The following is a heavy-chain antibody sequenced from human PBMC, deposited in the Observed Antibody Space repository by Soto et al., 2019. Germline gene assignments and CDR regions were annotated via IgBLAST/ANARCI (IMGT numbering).Heavy chain of an antibody. CDR2: LSGSGVST. Sequence: GGSLRLSCVAPGFPFCNYALTWVPQAPGEGLDWVSALSGSGVSTYYADSVMGRFTISRDNSKNTVYLQMNSLRAEDTAVYYCAKIESRFFYDSTRYYPFDYWGQGTLVTVSS. J-gene: IGHJ4*02. CDR1: GFPFCNYA. CDR3: AKIESRFFYDSTRYYPFDY. V-gene: IGHV3-23*01. D-gene: IGHD3-22*01.